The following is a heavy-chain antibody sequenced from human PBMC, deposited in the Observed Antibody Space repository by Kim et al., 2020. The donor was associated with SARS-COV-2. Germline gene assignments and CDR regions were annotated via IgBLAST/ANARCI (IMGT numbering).Heavy chain of an antibody. Sequence: ASVKVSCKASGYTFTSYDINWVRQATGQGLEWMGWMNPNSGNTGYAQKFQGRVTMTRNTSISTAYMELSSLRSEDTAVYYCASGSRQQLGTTDYWGQGTLVTVSS. D-gene: IGHD6-13*01. CDR3: ASGSRQQLGTTDY. CDR1: GYTFTSYD. J-gene: IGHJ4*02. V-gene: IGHV1-8*01. CDR2: MNPNSGNT.